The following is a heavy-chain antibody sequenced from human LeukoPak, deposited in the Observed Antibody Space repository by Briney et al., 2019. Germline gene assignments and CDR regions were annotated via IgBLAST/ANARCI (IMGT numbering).Heavy chain of an antibody. D-gene: IGHD6-6*01. CDR3: ARRMAVRPKYYFDS. CDR1: GGSISSGGYY. J-gene: IGHJ4*02. CDR2: IYSSGST. V-gene: IGHV4-31*03. Sequence: SQTLSLTCTVSGGSISSGGYYWNWIRQHPGKGLEWIGYIYSSGSTYYNPSLESRVTISVDTSKNQFSLKLTSVTAADTAVYYCARRMAVRPKYYFDSWGQGILVTVSS.